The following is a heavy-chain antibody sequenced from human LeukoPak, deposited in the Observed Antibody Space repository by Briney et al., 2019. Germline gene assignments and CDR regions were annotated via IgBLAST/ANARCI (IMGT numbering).Heavy chain of an antibody. CDR3: ARDPDGYNLNYASDDAFDI. V-gene: IGHV1-18*01. CDR2: ISGYNSKP. Sequence: ASVKVSCKASGYTFTSYGISWVRQAPGQGLEWMGWISGYNSKPFYAQNFQGRVTMTTDTSTSTAHMELRSLRSDDTAVYYCARDPDGYNLNYASDDAFDIWGQGTMVTVSS. CDR1: GYTFTSYG. J-gene: IGHJ3*02. D-gene: IGHD5-24*01.